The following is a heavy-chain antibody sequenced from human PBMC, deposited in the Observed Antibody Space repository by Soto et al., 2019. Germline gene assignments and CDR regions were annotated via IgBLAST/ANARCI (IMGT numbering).Heavy chain of an antibody. CDR2: INPNIGGT. D-gene: IGHD6-13*01. CDR3: ARDRGGNRIAAAGTWYNWSER. Sequence: ASVNVSCKASGYTFTGYYMHGVRQAPGQGLEWMGWINPNIGGTNYAQKFQGWVTMTRDTSISTAYMELSRLRSDDTAVYYCARDRGGNRIAAAGTWYNWSERWGQGTMVNVSS. V-gene: IGHV1-2*04. J-gene: IGHJ5*02. CDR1: GYTFTGYY.